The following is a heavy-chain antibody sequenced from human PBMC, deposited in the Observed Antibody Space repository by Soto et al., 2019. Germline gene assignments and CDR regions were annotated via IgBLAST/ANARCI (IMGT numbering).Heavy chain of an antibody. V-gene: IGHV3-30-3*01. D-gene: IGHD3-10*01. Sequence: QVQLVESGGGVVQPGRSLRLSCAASGFTFSSYAMHWVRQAPGKGLEWVAVISYDGSNKYYADSVKGRFTISRDNSKNTLYLQMNSLRAEDTAGYYCARGEWFGDVYYGMDVWGQGTTVTVSS. CDR3: ARGEWFGDVYYGMDV. CDR1: GFTFSSYA. CDR2: ISYDGSNK. J-gene: IGHJ6*02.